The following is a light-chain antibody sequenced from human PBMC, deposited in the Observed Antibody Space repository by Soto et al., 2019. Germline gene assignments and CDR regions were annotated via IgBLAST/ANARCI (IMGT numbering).Light chain of an antibody. V-gene: IGKV1-5*03. J-gene: IGKJ1*01. CDR2: KAS. CDR1: QTISSW. CDR3: QQYNSYSP. Sequence: DIQMTQSPATLSGSVGDRVTITCRASQTISSWLAWYQQKPGKAPKLLIYKASSLESGVPSRFSGSGSGTEFTLTISSLQPDDFATYYCQQYNSYSPFGQGAKV.